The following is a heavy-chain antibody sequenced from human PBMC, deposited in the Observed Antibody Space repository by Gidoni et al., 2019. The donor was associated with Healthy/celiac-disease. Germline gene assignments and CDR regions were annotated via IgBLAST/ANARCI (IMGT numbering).Heavy chain of an antibody. CDR2: ISWNSCSI. Sequence: EVQLVESGGGLVQHGRSMRLSCAAAGFTCDDYAMHWVRQAPGKGLDWVSGISWNSCSIGYAASVKGRFTISRDNAKNSLYLQMNSLRAEDTALYYCAKGSYQLLTTGVGGFDPWGQGTLVTVSS. D-gene: IGHD2-2*01. V-gene: IGHV3-9*01. CDR3: AKGSYQLLTTGVGGFDP. CDR1: GFTCDDYA. J-gene: IGHJ5*02.